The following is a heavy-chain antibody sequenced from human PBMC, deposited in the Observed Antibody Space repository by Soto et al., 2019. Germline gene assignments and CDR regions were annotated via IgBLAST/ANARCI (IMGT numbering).Heavy chain of an antibody. V-gene: IGHV4-31*03. CDR1: GGSIRSGGYY. D-gene: IGHD5-18*01. CDR3: ARDRLMATAGTARHYFGLDV. J-gene: IGHJ6*02. CDR2: IYYSGNT. Sequence: QVQLQESGPGLVKPSQTLSLTCTVSGGSIRSGGYYWSWVRQNPRRGLEWIGNIYYSGNTYYNPSPKSRLTISVDTSKNQFSRNLSSVTAADTAVYYCARDRLMATAGTARHYFGLDVWGQGTTVTVSS.